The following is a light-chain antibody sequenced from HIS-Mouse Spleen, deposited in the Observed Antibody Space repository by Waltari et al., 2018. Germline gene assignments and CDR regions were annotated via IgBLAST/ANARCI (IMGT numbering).Light chain of an antibody. V-gene: IGLV2-23*01. J-gene: IGLJ3*02. Sequence: QSALTQPASVSGSPGQSITISCTGTSSDVGSYNLVSWYQQHPGKAPKLMIYEGSKRASWVSNRCSGSKPGNTASLTLSGLQAEDEADYYCCSYAGSSTLVFGGGTKLTVL. CDR1: SSDVGSYNL. CDR2: EGS. CDR3: CSYAGSSTLV.